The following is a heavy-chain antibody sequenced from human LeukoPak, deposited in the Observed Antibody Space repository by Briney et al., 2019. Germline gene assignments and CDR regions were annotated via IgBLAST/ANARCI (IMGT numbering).Heavy chain of an antibody. Sequence: GGSLSLSCVGSGFIFNAYGMNWVCQAPGGGLEWLAFQSPTARANHYDDSVKGRFTISRDNAKNSLYLHMSSLTVEDKAVYYCARWIFYGSGSRDYWGQGTLVTVSS. V-gene: IGHV3-48*01. J-gene: IGHJ4*02. CDR3: ARWIFYGSGSRDY. D-gene: IGHD3-10*01. CDR2: QSPTARAN. CDR1: GFIFNAYG.